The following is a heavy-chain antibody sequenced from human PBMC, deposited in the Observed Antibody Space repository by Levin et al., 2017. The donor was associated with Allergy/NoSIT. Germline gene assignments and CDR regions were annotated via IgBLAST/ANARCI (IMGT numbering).Heavy chain of an antibody. J-gene: IGHJ5*02. CDR2: INPDSGDT. Sequence: ASVKVSCKASGYIFIAYYMHWARQGPGQGLEWMGWINPDSGDTKYAPKFQGRVTLTRDKSINTAYMELGGLRSDDTAVYYCASPEHAPWGQGTLVTVSA. V-gene: IGHV1-2*02. CDR3: ASPEHAP. CDR1: GYIFIAYY.